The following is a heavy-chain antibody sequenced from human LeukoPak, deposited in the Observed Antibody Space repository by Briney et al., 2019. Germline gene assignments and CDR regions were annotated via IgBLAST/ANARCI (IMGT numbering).Heavy chain of an antibody. J-gene: IGHJ6*02. V-gene: IGHV1-69*04. CDR1: GGTFSSYA. Sequence: SVKVSCKASGGTFSSYAISWVRQAPGQGLEWMGRIIPILGIANYAQKFQGRVTITADKSTSTAYMELSSLRSEDTAVYYCARDLGYYYGSGGYYTPYYYYGMDVWGQGTTVTVSS. D-gene: IGHD3-10*01. CDR2: IIPILGIA. CDR3: ARDLGYYYGSGGYYTPYYYYGMDV.